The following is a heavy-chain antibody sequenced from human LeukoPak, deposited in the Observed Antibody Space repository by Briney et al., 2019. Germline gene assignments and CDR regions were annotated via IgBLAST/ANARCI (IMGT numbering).Heavy chain of an antibody. CDR2: IYYSGST. CDR1: GGSISSSRYY. J-gene: IGHJ4*02. Sequence: SETLSLTCTVSGGSISSSRYYWGWIRQPPGKGLEWIGSIYYSGSTYYSPSLKSRVSISVDTSKNQFSLRVTSVTAADTAVYYCARGPDYAKVGYWGQGTLVTVSS. V-gene: IGHV4-39*07. CDR3: ARGPDYAKVGY. D-gene: IGHD4-17*01.